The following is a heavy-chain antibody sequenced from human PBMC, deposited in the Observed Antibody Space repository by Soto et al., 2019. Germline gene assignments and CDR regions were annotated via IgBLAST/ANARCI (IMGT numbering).Heavy chain of an antibody. CDR3: ASYGYCSGGSCFGDY. D-gene: IGHD2-15*01. Sequence: GGSLRLSCAASGFTFSSYSMNWVRQAPGKGLEWVSYISSSSSTIYYADSVKGRFTISRDNAKNSLYLQMNSLRAVDTAVYYCASYGYCSGGSCFGDYWGQGTLVTVSS. V-gene: IGHV3-48*01. CDR1: GFTFSSYS. J-gene: IGHJ4*02. CDR2: ISSSSSTI.